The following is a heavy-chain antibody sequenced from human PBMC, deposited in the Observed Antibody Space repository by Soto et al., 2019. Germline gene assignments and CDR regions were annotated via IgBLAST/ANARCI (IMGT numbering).Heavy chain of an antibody. CDR3: AGGPYYFDY. CDR2: ISSSSSTI. J-gene: IGHJ4*02. D-gene: IGHD1-26*01. Sequence: GGSLRLSSAASGFTFSSYSMNWVRQAPGKGLEWVSYISSSSSTIYYADSVKGRFTISRDNAKNSLYLQMNSLRAEDTAVYYCAGGPYYFDYWGQGTLVTVSS. V-gene: IGHV3-48*01. CDR1: GFTFSSYS.